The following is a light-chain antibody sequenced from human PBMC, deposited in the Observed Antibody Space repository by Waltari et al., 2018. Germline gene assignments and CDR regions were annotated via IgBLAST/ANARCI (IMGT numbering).Light chain of an antibody. Sequence: SYDLTHPASVSVSPGQTARITCSGDAFPKTYAYWYQQKPGQAPVLTIYKDTERPSGIPERFSGSTAGTTVTLTITGVLAEDEAQYYCQSADSSERWVFGGGTKLTVL. CDR1: AFPKTY. CDR2: KDT. J-gene: IGLJ3*02. CDR3: QSADSSERWV. V-gene: IGLV3-25*03.